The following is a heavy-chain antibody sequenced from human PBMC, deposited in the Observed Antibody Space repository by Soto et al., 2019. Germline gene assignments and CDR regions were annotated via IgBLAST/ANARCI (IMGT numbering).Heavy chain of an antibody. CDR2: TYYRSKWYN. CDR1: GDSVSSNSAA. CDR3: ARENHVLRYFDWLPGRDYYYGMDV. J-gene: IGHJ6*02. D-gene: IGHD3-9*01. V-gene: IGHV6-1*01. Sequence: SQTLSLTCAISGDSVSSNSAAWNWVRQPPSRGLEWLGRTYYRSKWYNDYTVSVKSRITINPDTSKKQFSLQLNSVTPEDTAVYYCARENHVLRYFDWLPGRDYYYGMDVWGQGTTVTVSS.